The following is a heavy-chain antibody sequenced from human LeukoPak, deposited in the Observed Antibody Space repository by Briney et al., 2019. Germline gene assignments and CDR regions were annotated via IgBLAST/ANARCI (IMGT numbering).Heavy chain of an antibody. CDR2: IYYSGST. Sequence: SETLSLTCTVSGGSISSGDYYWSWIRQRPGKGLEGIRYIYYSGSTYYNPYLKSRVTISVDTSKNQFSLKLSSVTAADTAVYYCARADGDAVIDYWGQGTLVTVSS. J-gene: IGHJ4*02. D-gene: IGHD3-10*01. CDR3: ARADGDAVIDY. CDR1: GGSISSGDYY. V-gene: IGHV4-30-4*01.